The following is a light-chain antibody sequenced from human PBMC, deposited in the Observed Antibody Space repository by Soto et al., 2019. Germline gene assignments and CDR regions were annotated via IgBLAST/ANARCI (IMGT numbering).Light chain of an antibody. V-gene: IGLV2-23*01. CDR3: CSFAGSGPLV. CDR1: NNDVGSYNL. Sequence: QSALTQPASMSGSPGQSITISCTGTNNDVGSYNLVSWYQQHPGKAPKLMIYEGNKRPSGISNRFSGSRSGSTASLTISVLHAEYQGDYYCCSFAGSGPLVFGGGTKVTVL. J-gene: IGLJ3*02. CDR2: EGN.